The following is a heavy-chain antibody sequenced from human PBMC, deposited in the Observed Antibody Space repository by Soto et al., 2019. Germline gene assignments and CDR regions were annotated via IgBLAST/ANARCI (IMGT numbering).Heavy chain of an antibody. V-gene: IGHV1-69*04. Sequence: QVQLVQSGAEVKKPGSSVKVSCKASGGTFSSYPISWMRQAPGQGLEWMGRIIPILGIANYAQRFQGRVTITADKSTSTAYMELSSLRSEDTAVYYCARDSTGIAVAGTIFDYWGQGTLVTVSS. CDR3: ARDSTGIAVAGTIFDY. CDR1: GGTFSSYP. D-gene: IGHD6-19*01. J-gene: IGHJ4*02. CDR2: IIPILGIA.